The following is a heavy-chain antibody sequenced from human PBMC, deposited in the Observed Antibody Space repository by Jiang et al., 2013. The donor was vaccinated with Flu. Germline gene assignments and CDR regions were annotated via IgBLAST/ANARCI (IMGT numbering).Heavy chain of an antibody. V-gene: IGHV3-30*03. J-gene: IGHJ4*02. Sequence: VQLVESGGGVVQPGRSLRLSCVASGLTFSTHGMHWVSQVPGKGLEWVAAIANDGGARNYADSVKGRFTISRDSSKNTLYLQMNNLRAEDTAVYHCARGSTGYSGSYRPFDYWGQGTLVTVSS. CDR1: GLTFSTHG. D-gene: IGHD1-26*01. CDR3: ARGSTGYSGSYRPFDY. CDR2: IANDGGAR.